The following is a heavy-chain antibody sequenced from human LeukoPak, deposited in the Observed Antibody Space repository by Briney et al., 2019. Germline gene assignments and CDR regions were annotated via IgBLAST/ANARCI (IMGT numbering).Heavy chain of an antibody. D-gene: IGHD3-22*01. CDR1: GGSVSSGDYY. CDR2: INHSGRT. V-gene: IGHV4-61*08. CDR3: ARKNRDSSGYYYYYYYMDV. Sequence: SETLSLTCTVSGGSVSSGDYYWSWIRQPPGKGLEWIGEINHSGRTNYNPSIKRRVTISVDTSKNEYSKKLRYVTAAGSAVYYCARKNRDSSGYYYYYYYMDVWGKGTTVTVSS. J-gene: IGHJ6*03.